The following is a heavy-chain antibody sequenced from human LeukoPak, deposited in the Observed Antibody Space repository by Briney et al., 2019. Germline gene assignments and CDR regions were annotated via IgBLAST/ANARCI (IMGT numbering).Heavy chain of an antibody. D-gene: IGHD5-24*01. V-gene: IGHV4-61*02. CDR2: IYTSGST. CDR3: ARRPGEMATGDAFDI. J-gene: IGHJ3*02. CDR1: GGSISSGSYF. Sequence: PSETLSLTCTVSGGSISSGSYFWSWIRQPAGKGLQWIGRIYTSGSTNYHPSLKSRVTISVDTSKNQFSLKLSSVTAADTAVYYCARRPGEMATGDAFDIWGQGTMVTVSS.